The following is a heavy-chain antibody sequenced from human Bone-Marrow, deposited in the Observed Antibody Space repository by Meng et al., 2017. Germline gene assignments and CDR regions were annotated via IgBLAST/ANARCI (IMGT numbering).Heavy chain of an antibody. J-gene: IGHJ3*02. D-gene: IGHD2-15*01. CDR2: ISGSGGST. V-gene: IGHV3-23*01. Sequence: GGSLRLSCAASGFTFSSYAMSWVRQAPGKGLEWVSAISGSGGSTYYADSVKGRFTISRDNSKNTLYLQMNSLRAEDTAVYYCANGYCSGGSCLGFAFDIWGQGTMVTGSS. CDR3: ANGYCSGGSCLGFAFDI. CDR1: GFTFSSYA.